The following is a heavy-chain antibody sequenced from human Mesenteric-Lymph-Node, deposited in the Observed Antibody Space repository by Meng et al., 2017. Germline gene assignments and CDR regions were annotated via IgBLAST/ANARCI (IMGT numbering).Heavy chain of an antibody. CDR1: GFTFDDYA. Sequence: SLKISCAASGFTFDDYAMHWVRQAPGKGLEWVSGISWNSGSIGYADSVKGRFTISRDNSKNTLYLQMSSLRVDDTAVYYCVNRAWLESWGQGTLVTVSS. V-gene: IGHV3-9*01. J-gene: IGHJ5*01. CDR3: VNRAWLES. CDR2: ISWNSGSI. D-gene: IGHD3-10*01.